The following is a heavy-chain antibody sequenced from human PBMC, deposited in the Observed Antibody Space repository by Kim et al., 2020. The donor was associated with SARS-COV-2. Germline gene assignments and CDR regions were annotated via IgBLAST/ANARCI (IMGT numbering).Heavy chain of an antibody. Sequence: GGSLRLSCAASGFTFSDSSIYWVRQASGKGLEWVGRIRSKTNSYATAYDVSVKGRFIISRDDSKNTAYLQMNSLKTEDTAIYYCTRAPPYSNSWWDAFDIWGQGTMVTVSS. D-gene: IGHD6-13*01. CDR2: IRSKTNSYAT. J-gene: IGHJ3*02. CDR1: GFTFSDSS. CDR3: TRAPPYSNSWWDAFDI. V-gene: IGHV3-73*01.